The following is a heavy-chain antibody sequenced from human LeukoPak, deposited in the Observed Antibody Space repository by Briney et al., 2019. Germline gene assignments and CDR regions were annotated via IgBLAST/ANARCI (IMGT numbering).Heavy chain of an antibody. Sequence: ASVKVSCKASGHTFTGYYMHWVRQAPGQGLEWMGWINPNSGGTNYAQKFQGWVTMTRDTSISTAYMELSRLRSDDTAVYYCARVGYDILTGESYFDIWGQGTMVTVSS. D-gene: IGHD3-9*01. J-gene: IGHJ3*02. V-gene: IGHV1-2*04. CDR2: INPNSGGT. CDR1: GHTFTGYY. CDR3: ARVGYDILTGESYFDI.